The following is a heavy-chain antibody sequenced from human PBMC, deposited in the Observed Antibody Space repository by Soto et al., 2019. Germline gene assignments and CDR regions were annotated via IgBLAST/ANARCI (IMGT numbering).Heavy chain of an antibody. CDR2: VHYSGSI. V-gene: IGHV4-59*01. J-gene: IGHJ4*02. D-gene: IGHD2-8*01. CDR1: GGSISNYY. Sequence: SETLSLTCTVSGGSISNYYWTWIRQPSGKGLEWIGYVHYSGSITYNPSLKSRVTISADTSKNQFSLKLSSVTAADTAVYYCARAPDCTNGDCYLDSWGQGTPVTGLL. CDR3: ARAPDCTNGDCYLDS.